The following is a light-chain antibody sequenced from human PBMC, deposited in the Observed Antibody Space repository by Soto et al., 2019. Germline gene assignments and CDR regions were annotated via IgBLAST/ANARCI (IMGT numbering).Light chain of an antibody. V-gene: IGLV2-23*01. CDR3: CSYAGSSTV. CDR2: EGS. J-gene: IGLJ2*01. CDR1: SSDVGSYNL. Sequence: QSALTQPASVSGSPGQSITISCTGTSSDVGSYNLVSWYQQHPGKAPKRMIYEGSKRPSGVSNRFSGSKSGNTASLTISGSQAEDESDYYCCSYAGSSTVFGGGTKLTVL.